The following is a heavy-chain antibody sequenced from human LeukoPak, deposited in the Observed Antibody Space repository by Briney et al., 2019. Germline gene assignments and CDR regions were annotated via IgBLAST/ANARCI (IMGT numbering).Heavy chain of an antibody. CDR3: ARHWYYYDSSCRWAFDY. CDR1: GGSISSSSYH. Sequence: SETLSLTRTASGGSISSSSYHWGWIRQPPGKGLEWIGSIYYSGSTYYNPSLKSRVTISVDTSKNQFSLKLSSVTAADTAVYYCARHWYYYDSSCRWAFDYWGQGTLVTVSS. CDR2: IYYSGST. D-gene: IGHD3-22*01. J-gene: IGHJ4*02. V-gene: IGHV4-39*01.